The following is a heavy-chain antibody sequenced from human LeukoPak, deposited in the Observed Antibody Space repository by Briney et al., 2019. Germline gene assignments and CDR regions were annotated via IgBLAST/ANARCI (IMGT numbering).Heavy chain of an antibody. D-gene: IGHD6-13*01. CDR3: AREPYSSSWYMGSYFDY. Sequence: GGSLRLSCAASGFTFDDYGMSWVRQAPGKGLEWVSGINWNGGSTGYADSVKGRFTISRDNAKNSLYLQINSLRAEDTALYYCAREPYSSSWYMGSYFDYWGQGTLVTVSS. V-gene: IGHV3-20*04. CDR1: GFTFDDYG. CDR2: INWNGGST. J-gene: IGHJ4*02.